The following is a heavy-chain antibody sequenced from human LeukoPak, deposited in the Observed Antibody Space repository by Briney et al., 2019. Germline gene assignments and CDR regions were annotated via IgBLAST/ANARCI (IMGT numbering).Heavy chain of an antibody. V-gene: IGHV3-21*01. J-gene: IGHJ5*02. Sequence: GGSLRLSCAASGFTFSSYSMNWVRQAPGKGLEWVSSISSSSSYIYYADSVKGRFAISRDNAKNSQYLQMNSPRAEDTAVYYCARDTLRGVPNWFDPWGQGTLVTVSS. CDR2: ISSSSSYI. CDR3: ARDTLRGVPNWFDP. D-gene: IGHD3-10*01. CDR1: GFTFSSYS.